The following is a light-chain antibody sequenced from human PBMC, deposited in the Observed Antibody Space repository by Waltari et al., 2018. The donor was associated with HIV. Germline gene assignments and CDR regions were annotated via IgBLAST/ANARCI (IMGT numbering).Light chain of an antibody. Sequence: QPALTQPPSVSGAPGQRVTISCTGSSPNIGAGFDVHWYQQLPGTAPKLLLYGNPNRPSGVPDRFSGSKSGTSASLAITGLQAEDEADYYCQSYDSSLSGLLFGGGTKLTVL. J-gene: IGLJ2*01. CDR1: SPNIGAGFD. CDR2: GNP. CDR3: QSYDSSLSGLL. V-gene: IGLV1-40*01.